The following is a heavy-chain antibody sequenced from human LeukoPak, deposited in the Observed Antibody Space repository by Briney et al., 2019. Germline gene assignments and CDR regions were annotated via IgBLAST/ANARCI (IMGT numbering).Heavy chain of an antibody. V-gene: IGHV4-39*07. CDR1: GGSISSSSYY. CDR2: IYYSGST. J-gene: IGHJ6*03. Sequence: PSETLSLTCTVSGGSISSSSYYWGWIRQPPGKGLEWIGSIYYSGSTYYNPSLKSRVTISVDTSKNQFSLKLSSVTAADTAVYYCARGESQQLGYYYYYYMDVWGKGTTVTVSS. D-gene: IGHD6-13*01. CDR3: ARGESQQLGYYYYYYMDV.